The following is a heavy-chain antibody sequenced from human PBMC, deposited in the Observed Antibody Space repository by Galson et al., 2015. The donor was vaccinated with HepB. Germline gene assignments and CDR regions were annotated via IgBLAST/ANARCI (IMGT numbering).Heavy chain of an antibody. CDR2: ISSSSSYI. CDR3: ARDKVKVVPAAIWYYYYGMDV. CDR1: GFTFSSYS. V-gene: IGHV3-21*01. Sequence: SLRLSCAASGFTFSSYSMNWVRQAPGKGLEWVSSISSSSSYIYYADSVKGRFTISRDNAKNSLYLQMNSLRAEDTAVYYCARDKVKVVPAAIWYYYYGMDVWGQGTTVTVSS. J-gene: IGHJ6*02. D-gene: IGHD2-2*01.